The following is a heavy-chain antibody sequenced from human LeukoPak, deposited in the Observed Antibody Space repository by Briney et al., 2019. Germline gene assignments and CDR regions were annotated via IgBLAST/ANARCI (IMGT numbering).Heavy chain of an antibody. CDR3: ARADGGYGERDYYFDY. CDR1: GDTFTGYY. J-gene: IGHJ4*02. D-gene: IGHD5-12*01. CDR2: IDPNTGGT. V-gene: IGHV1-2*02. Sequence: ASVKVSCKASGDTFTGYYMHWVRQAPGQGLEWMGWIDPNTGGTNYAQKFQGRVIMTRDTSISTAYMELSRLRSDDTAVYYCARADGGYGERDYYFDYWGQGTLVTVSS.